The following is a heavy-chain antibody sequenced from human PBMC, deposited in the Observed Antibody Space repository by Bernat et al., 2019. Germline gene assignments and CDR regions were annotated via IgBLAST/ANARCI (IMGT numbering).Heavy chain of an antibody. CDR3: ARQSGTVTKNSFDI. J-gene: IGHJ3*02. CDR2: IHYTGDA. Sequence: QVQLQESGPGLVKPSETLSLTRIVSGGSISGYFCSWIRQPPGKGLEGIVYIHYTGDAIYSPSLKSRVTISVATSKTQVSLKLTSVTAADTAVYYCARQSGTVTKNSFDIWGQGTMVTVSS. V-gene: IGHV4-59*08. D-gene: IGHD4-17*01. CDR1: GGSISGYF.